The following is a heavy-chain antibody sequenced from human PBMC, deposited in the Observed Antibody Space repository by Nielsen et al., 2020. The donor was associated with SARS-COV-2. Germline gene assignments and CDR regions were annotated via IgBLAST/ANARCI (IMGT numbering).Heavy chain of an antibody. CDR1: GYTFSNYA. CDR3: AREGSNWSFDY. D-gene: IGHD6-13*01. V-gene: IGHV1-3*01. Sequence: ASVKVSCKASGYTFSNYAMHWVRQAPGQRLELMGWINAGYGNTKYSQKFQGRVTITRDTSASTAYLELSSLRSEDTAVYFCAREGSNWSFDYWGQGTLVTVSS. CDR2: INAGYGNT. J-gene: IGHJ4*02.